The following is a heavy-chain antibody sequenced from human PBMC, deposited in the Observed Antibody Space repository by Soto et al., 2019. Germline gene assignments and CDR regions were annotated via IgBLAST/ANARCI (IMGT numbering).Heavy chain of an antibody. CDR2: ISGSGGST. V-gene: IGHV3-23*01. CDR1: GFTFSSYA. Sequence: TGGSLRLSCAASGFTFSSYAMSWVRQAPGKGLGWVSAISGSGGSTYYADFVKGRFTISRDNSKNTLYLQMNSLRAEDTAVYYCAKFSGYDSGYYWGQGTLVTVSS. CDR3: AKFSGYDSGYY. J-gene: IGHJ4*02. D-gene: IGHD5-12*01.